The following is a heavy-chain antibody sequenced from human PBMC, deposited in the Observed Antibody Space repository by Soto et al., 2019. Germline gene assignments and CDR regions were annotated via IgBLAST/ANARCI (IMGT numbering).Heavy chain of an antibody. CDR1: GFTFSSYG. CDR2: ISYDGSNK. J-gene: IGHJ3*02. CDR3: AKDHGYSGYDTPGAFDI. V-gene: IGHV3-30*18. D-gene: IGHD5-12*01. Sequence: QVQLVESGGGVVQPGRSLRLSCAASGFTFSSYGMHWVRQAPGKGLEWVAGISYDGSNKYYADSVKGRFTISTDNSKNTLYLQMNSLRAEDTAVYYCAKDHGYSGYDTPGAFDIWGQGTMVTVSS.